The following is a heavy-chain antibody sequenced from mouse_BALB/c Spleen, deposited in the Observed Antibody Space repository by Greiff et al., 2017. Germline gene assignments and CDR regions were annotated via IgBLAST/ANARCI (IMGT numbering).Heavy chain of an antibody. V-gene: IGHV1-7*01. CDR1: GYTFTSYW. CDR2: INPSTGYT. J-gene: IGHJ2*01. CDR3: ARDEYGNSHYFDY. Sequence: QVQLQQSGAELAKPGASVKMSCKASGYTFTSYWMHWVKQRPGQGLEWIGYINPSTGYTEYNQKFKDKATLTADKSSSTAYMQLSSLTSEDSAVYYCARDEYGNSHYFDYWGQGTTLTVSS. D-gene: IGHD2-10*02.